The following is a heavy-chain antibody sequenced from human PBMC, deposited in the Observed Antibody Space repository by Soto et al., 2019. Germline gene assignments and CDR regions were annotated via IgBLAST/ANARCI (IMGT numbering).Heavy chain of an antibody. J-gene: IGHJ4*03. D-gene: IGHD3-22*01. V-gene: IGHV3-15*07. CDR1: GFESSNLG. CDR3: TTDSYNTMIVVGFDY. CDR2: IKSKAHGGTT. Sequence: ASGFESSNLGVNRILKTQRKGLEWVGRIKSKAHGGTTDFAAPVRGRFAITRDDSRNMVYMQMNSLNTEDTAVYYCTTDSYNTMIVVGFDYWGHGTFVTGSS.